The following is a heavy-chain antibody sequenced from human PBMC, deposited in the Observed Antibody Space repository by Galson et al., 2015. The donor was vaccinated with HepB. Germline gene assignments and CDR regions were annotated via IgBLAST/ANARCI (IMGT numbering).Heavy chain of an antibody. Sequence: SLRLSCAASGFTFSNAWMSWVRQAPGKGLEWVGRIKSKTDGGTTDYAAPVKGRFTISRDDSKNTLYLQMNSLKTEDTVVYYCTTDRGDFWSGYSIDYWGQGTLVTVSS. V-gene: IGHV3-15*01. CDR3: TTDRGDFWSGYSIDY. J-gene: IGHJ4*02. CDR1: GFTFSNAW. D-gene: IGHD3-3*01. CDR2: IKSKTDGGTT.